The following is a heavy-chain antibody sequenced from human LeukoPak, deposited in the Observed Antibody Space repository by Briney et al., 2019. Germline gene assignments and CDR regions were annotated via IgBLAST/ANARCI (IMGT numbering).Heavy chain of an antibody. J-gene: IGHJ4*02. V-gene: IGHV3-23*01. CDR2: ISSGGST. Sequence: GGSLRLSCAASGFTFSSYAMSWVRQTPGKGLEWVSPISSGGSTYYADSVQGRFTISRDNSKDTLYLQMNSLRAEDTAVYYCAKPSRSFYIAASGTVDYWGQGTLVTVST. CDR1: GFTFSSYA. CDR3: AKPSRSFYIAASGTVDY. D-gene: IGHD6-13*01.